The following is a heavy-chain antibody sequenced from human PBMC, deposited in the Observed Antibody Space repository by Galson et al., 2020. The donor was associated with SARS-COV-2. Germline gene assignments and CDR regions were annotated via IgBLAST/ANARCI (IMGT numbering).Heavy chain of an antibody. Sequence: PGGSLRLSCVASGFTFSSYWLHWVRQAPGKGLVWVSRINRDGSSTSYADSVKGRFTISRDNAKNTLYLQMNSLRAEDTAVYYCAREGPAAIRDLDYWGQGTLVTVSS. D-gene: IGHD2-2*02. V-gene: IGHV3-74*01. J-gene: IGHJ4*02. CDR3: AREGPAAIRDLDY. CDR2: INRDGSST. CDR1: GFTFSSYW.